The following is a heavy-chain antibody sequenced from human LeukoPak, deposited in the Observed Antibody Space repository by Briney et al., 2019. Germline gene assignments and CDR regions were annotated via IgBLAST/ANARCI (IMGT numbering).Heavy chain of an antibody. Sequence: SETLSLTCTVSGGSISGYYWSWIRQSAGKGLEWIGRIYTSGGTNYNPSLKSRVTMSVDTSKNHFSPKLSSVTAADTAVYYCARERDAFDIWGQGTMATVSS. CDR2: IYTSGGT. V-gene: IGHV4-4*07. CDR3: ARERDAFDI. J-gene: IGHJ3*02. CDR1: GGSISGYY.